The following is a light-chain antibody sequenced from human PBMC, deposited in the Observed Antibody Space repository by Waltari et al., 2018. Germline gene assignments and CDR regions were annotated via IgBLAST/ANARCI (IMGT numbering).Light chain of an antibody. CDR1: QGINTW. CDR2: AAS. CDR3: QQTDTFPYT. J-gene: IGKJ2*01. V-gene: IGKV1-12*01. Sequence: DIQMTQSPSSVSASVGDRVIITCRASQGINTWLAWYQQKPGKAPKLLISAASRLQSGVPSRFRGSRSGTDFTLTISSLQVEDFATYYCQQTDTFPYTFGQGTKLE.